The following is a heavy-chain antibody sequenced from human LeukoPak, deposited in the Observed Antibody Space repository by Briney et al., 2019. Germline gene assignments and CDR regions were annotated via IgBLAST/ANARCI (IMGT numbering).Heavy chain of an antibody. V-gene: IGHV3-23*01. CDR2: ISESGSGT. J-gene: IGHJ3*02. Sequence: GGSPRLSCAVSGLTFSRYAMSWVRQAPGKGLEWVSAISESGSGTYYADSVKGRFTISRDNSKNTLYLQMNSLRAEDTAVYYCARDQDKDAFDIWGQGTMVTVSS. CDR1: GLTFSRYA. CDR3: ARDQDKDAFDI.